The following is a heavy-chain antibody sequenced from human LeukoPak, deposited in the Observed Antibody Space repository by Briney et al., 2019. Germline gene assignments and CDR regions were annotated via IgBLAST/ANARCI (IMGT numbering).Heavy chain of an antibody. CDR1: GGSISDYY. V-gene: IGHV4-59*08. D-gene: IGHD6-19*01. CDR2: VRHSGST. Sequence: PSETLSLTCTVSGGSISDYYWNWIRLAPGKGLEWIGYVRHSGSTDYSPSLKSRVTISVDTSKNQFSLKLTSVTAADTGLYFCARHQWPVNGYYYYGLDVWGQGTSVTVSS. CDR3: ARHQWPVNGYYYYGLDV. J-gene: IGHJ6*02.